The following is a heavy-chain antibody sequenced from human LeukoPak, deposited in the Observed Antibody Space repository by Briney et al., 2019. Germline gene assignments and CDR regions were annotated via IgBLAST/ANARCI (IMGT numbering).Heavy chain of an antibody. D-gene: IGHD4-23*01. CDR2: ISASGITT. CDR3: VRHYNGNSADCFDP. V-gene: IGHV3-23*01. J-gene: IGHJ5*02. Sequence: QTGGSLRLSCAGSGFTFSAYAMSWVRQAPGKGLEWVSGISASGITTYYADPVKGRFTFSRDNSKNTLYLHMTSLRAEDTAVYYCVRHYNGNSADCFDPWGQGTLVTVSS. CDR1: GFTFSAYA.